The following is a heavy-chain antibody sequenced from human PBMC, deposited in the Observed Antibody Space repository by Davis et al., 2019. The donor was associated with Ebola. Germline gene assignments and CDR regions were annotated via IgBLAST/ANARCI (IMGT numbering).Heavy chain of an antibody. CDR3: ARVGTVTTTFDY. CDR1: GYTFTSYA. Sequence: ASVKVSCKASGYTFTSYAMHWVRQAPGQRLEWMGWINAGNGNTKYSQKFQGRVTITRDTSASTAYMELSSLRSEDTAVYYCARVGTVTTTFDYWGQGTLVTVSS. V-gene: IGHV1-3*01. CDR2: INAGNGNT. D-gene: IGHD4-17*01. J-gene: IGHJ4*02.